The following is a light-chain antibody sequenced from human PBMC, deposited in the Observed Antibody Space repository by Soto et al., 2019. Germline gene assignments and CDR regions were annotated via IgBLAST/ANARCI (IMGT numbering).Light chain of an antibody. CDR3: QQYNSYWT. CDR2: DAS. J-gene: IGKJ1*01. CDR1: QSISLS. Sequence: DIRMTQPPSTLSAFVGDRVTITCRASQSISLSLAWYQQKPGKAPDLLISDASNLERGVPSRFSGSGSGTEFTLTISSLQPDDFATYYCQQYNSYWTFGPGTKV. V-gene: IGKV1-5*01.